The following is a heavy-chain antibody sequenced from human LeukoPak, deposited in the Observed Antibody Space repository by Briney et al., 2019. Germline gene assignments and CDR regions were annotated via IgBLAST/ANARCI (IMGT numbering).Heavy chain of an antibody. J-gene: IGHJ4*02. D-gene: IGHD1-14*01. Sequence: PSETLSLTCAVYGGSFSGYYWSWIRQPPGKGLEWIGEINHSGSTNYNPSLKSRVTISVDTSKNQFSLKLSSVTAADTAVYYCATSPPGARGQFDCWGQGTLVTVSS. V-gene: IGHV4-34*01. CDR2: INHSGST. CDR3: ATSPPGARGQFDC. CDR1: GGSFSGYY.